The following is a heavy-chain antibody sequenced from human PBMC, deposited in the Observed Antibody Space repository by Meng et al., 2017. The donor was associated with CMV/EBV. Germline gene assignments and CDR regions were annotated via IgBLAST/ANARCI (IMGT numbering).Heavy chain of an antibody. D-gene: IGHD4-17*01. V-gene: IGHV3-9*01. CDR1: GFTFDDYA. Sequence: SLKISCAASGFTFDDYAMHWVRQAPGKGLEWVSGISWNSGSIGYADSVKGRFTISRDNAKNSLYLQMNSLRAEDTAIYYYATDPNGDYIGAFEIWGQGTLVTVSS. CDR3: ATDPNGDYIGAFEI. CDR2: ISWNSGSI. J-gene: IGHJ3*02.